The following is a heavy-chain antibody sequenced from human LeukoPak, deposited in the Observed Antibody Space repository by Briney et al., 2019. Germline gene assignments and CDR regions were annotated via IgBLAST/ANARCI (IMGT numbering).Heavy chain of an antibody. Sequence: PSETLSLTCAVSGGSISSGGYSWSWIRQPPGKGLEWIGSIYHSGSTYYNPSLKSRVTISVDTSKNQFSLKLSSVTAADTAVYYCARDGKLPAAVVDPWGQGTLVTVSS. V-gene: IGHV4-39*07. CDR3: ARDGKLPAAVVDP. J-gene: IGHJ5*02. CDR2: IYHSGST. CDR1: GGSISSGGYS. D-gene: IGHD6-13*01.